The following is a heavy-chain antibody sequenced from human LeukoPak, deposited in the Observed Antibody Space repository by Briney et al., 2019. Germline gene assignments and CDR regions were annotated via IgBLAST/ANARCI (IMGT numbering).Heavy chain of an antibody. J-gene: IGHJ4*02. D-gene: IGHD3-3*01. CDR1: GGTFSSYT. V-gene: IGHV1-69*13. CDR2: IIPIFGTA. Sequence: SVKVSCKAFGGTFSSYTISWVRQAPGQGLEWMGGIIPIFGTANYAQKFQGRVTITADESTSTAYMELSSLRSEDTAVYYCARDGGAAHDFWSGYLGYYFDYWGQGTLVTVSS. CDR3: ARDGGAAHDFWSGYLGYYFDY.